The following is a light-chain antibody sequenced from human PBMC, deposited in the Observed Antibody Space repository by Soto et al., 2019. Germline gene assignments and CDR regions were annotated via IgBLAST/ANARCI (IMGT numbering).Light chain of an antibody. Sequence: DIQMTQSSSSLSASVGDSVTITCRASQSIIRYLNWYQQKPGKAPKLLIYGTSSLQSGVPSRFSGSGSGTDFTLTISTLQPEDFATYYCQQTFTTPCSFGQGTKLETK. CDR3: QQTFTTPCS. J-gene: IGKJ2*04. V-gene: IGKV1-39*01. CDR1: QSIIRY. CDR2: GTS.